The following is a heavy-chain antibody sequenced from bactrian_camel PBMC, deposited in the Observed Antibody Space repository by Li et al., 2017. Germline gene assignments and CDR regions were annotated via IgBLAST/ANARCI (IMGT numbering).Heavy chain of an antibody. D-gene: IGHD2*01. CDR3: AADPEFECGAWSD. Sequence: HVQLVESGGGSVQAGGSLKLSCAASGAIDNSCGMDWWRQVPGKERDLVSRINTDGTTTYADSVKGRFTVSRDNAKNTLYLQMNSLKLEDTATYYCAADPEFECGAWSDWGQGTQVTVS. CDR1: GAIDNSCG. V-gene: IGHV3S53*01. CDR2: INTDGTT. J-gene: IGHJ4*01.